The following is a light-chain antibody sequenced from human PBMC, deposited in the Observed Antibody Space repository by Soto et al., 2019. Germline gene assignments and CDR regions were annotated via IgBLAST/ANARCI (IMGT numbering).Light chain of an antibody. CDR3: QQYNKWPQT. Sequence: AIEMTQSPSSLSASVGDRLTITCRASQGIGNDLGWYQQKLGKAPRLLIYAATSLQSGVPSRFSGSGSGTDFTLTISSLQSEDLAVYHCQQYNKWPQTFGQGTKVDIK. V-gene: IGKV1-6*01. CDR1: QGIGND. J-gene: IGKJ1*01. CDR2: AAT.